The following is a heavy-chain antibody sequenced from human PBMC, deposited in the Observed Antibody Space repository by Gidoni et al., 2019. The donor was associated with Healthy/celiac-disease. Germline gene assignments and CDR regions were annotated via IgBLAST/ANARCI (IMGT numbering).Heavy chain of an antibody. Sequence: EVQLVESGGGLVQPGGSLRLSCAASGFTFSSYAMRWVRQAPGKGLEGVSAISGSGGRTYYADSVKGRFTISRDNSKNTLYLQMNSLRAEDTAVYYCAKESVEAAAGTGWYGVLSSGHNWFDPWGQGTLVTVSS. V-gene: IGHV3-23*04. D-gene: IGHD6-13*01. CDR2: ISGSGGRT. CDR1: GFTFSSYA. J-gene: IGHJ5*02. CDR3: AKESVEAAAGTGWYGVLSSGHNWFDP.